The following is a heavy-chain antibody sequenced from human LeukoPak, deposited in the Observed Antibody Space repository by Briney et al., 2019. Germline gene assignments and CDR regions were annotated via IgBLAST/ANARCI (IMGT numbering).Heavy chain of an antibody. V-gene: IGHV4-59*08. D-gene: IGHD6-13*01. CDR1: GGSINAYW. CDR2: ISSSGST. Sequence: SETLSLTCTLSGGSINAYWWSWIRQPPGKGLEWIGYISSSGSTNYNPSLKSRVTISLATSKTHFSLNLNSVTAADTAVYYCAGLHFAASEEFDPWGRGILVTVSS. J-gene: IGHJ5*02. CDR3: AGLHFAASEEFDP.